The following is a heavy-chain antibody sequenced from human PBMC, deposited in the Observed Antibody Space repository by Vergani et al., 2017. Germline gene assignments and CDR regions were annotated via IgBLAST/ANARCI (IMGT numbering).Heavy chain of an antibody. J-gene: IGHJ4*02. Sequence: EVQLVESGGGLVKPGGSLRLSCAASGFTFSNAWMSWVRQAPGKGLEWVGRIKSKTDGGTTDYAAPVKGRFTISRDDSKNTLYLQMNSLKTEDTAVYYGTTERMYDFWSGYYRGYYFDYWGQGTLVTVSS. CDR2: IKSKTDGGTT. V-gene: IGHV3-15*01. CDR3: TTERMYDFWSGYYRGYYFDY. CDR1: GFTFSNAW. D-gene: IGHD3-3*01.